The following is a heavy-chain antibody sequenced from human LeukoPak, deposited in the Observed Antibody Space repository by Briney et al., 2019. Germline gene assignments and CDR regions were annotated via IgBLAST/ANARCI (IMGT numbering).Heavy chain of an antibody. V-gene: IGHV3-48*01. CDR1: GFTFSSYE. CDR3: ARDITMVRGTFDY. J-gene: IGHJ4*02. D-gene: IGHD3-10*01. Sequence: GGSLRLSCAASGFTFSSYEMNWVRQAPGKGLEWVSYISSSSSTIYYADSVKGRFTISRDNAKNSLYLQMNSLRAEDTAVYYCARDITMVRGTFDYWGQGTLVTVSS. CDR2: ISSSSSTI.